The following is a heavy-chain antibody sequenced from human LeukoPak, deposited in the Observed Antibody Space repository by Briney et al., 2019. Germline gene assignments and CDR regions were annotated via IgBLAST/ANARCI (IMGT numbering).Heavy chain of an antibody. CDR1: GYTFTSYD. J-gene: IGHJ4*02. Sequence: AASVKVSCKASGYTFTSYDINWVRQATGQGLEWMGWMNPNSGNTGYAQKFQGRVTITRNTSISTAYMELSSLRSEDTAVYYCARASIFGVVTHHDYWGQGTLVTVSS. CDR2: MNPNSGNT. CDR3: ARASIFGVVTHHDY. D-gene: IGHD3-3*01. V-gene: IGHV1-8*03.